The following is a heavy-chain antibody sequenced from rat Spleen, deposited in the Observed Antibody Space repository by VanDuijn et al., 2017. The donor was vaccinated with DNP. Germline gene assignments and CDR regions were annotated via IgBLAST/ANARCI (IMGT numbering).Heavy chain of an antibody. D-gene: IGHD1-4*01. CDR2: IWSGGSR. CDR3: ARFPPGYYSYRDWHLDF. V-gene: IGHV2-16*01. Sequence: QVQLKESGPGLMQPSQTLSLTCNVSGFSLTNYGIVWVRQPPGKGLEWIGAIWSGGSRDYNSALKSRLTISRDTAKSQVLLKMNSLQTEDTAMYSCARFPPGYYSYRDWHLDFWGPGTMVTVSS. J-gene: IGHJ1*01. CDR1: GFSLTNYG.